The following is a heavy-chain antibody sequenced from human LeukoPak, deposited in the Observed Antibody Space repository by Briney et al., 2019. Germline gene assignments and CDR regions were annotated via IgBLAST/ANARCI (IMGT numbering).Heavy chain of an antibody. CDR2: IDPSDSYT. V-gene: IGHV5-10-1*01. J-gene: IGHJ4*02. Sequence: GESLKISCKGSGYSFTSYWISWVRQMPGKGLEWMGRIDPSDSYTNYSPSFQGRVTISADKSISTAYLQWSSLKASDTAMYYCASTYYYDSSGYYYFDYWGQGTLVTVSS. D-gene: IGHD3-22*01. CDR3: ASTYYYDSSGYYYFDY. CDR1: GYSFTSYW.